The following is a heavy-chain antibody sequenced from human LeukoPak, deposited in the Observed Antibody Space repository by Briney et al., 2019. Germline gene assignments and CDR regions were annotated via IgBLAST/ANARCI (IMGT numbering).Heavy chain of an antibody. V-gene: IGHV3-66*01. Sequence: GGSLRLSCAASGFTVSTNYMTWVRQAPGKGLEWVSLIYSGGSTYYADSVKGRFTISRDNSKNTLYLQMNSLRAEDTAVYYCARDRIAVAGTDYYYYYGMDVWGQGTTVTVSS. CDR3: ARDRIAVAGTDYYYYYGMDV. CDR2: IYSGGST. J-gene: IGHJ6*02. CDR1: GFTVSTNY. D-gene: IGHD6-19*01.